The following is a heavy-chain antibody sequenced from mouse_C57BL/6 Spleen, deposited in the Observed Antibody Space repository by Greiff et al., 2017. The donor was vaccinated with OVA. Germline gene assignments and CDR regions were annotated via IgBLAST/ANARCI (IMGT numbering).Heavy chain of an antibody. CDR2: INPNNGGT. D-gene: IGHD1-1*01. CDR3: AREDGSGYFDV. CDR1: GYTFTDYN. J-gene: IGHJ1*03. Sequence: VQLKQSGPELVKPGASVKIPCKASGYTFTDYNMDWVKQSHGKSLEWIGDINPNNGGTIYNQKFKGKATLTVDKSSSTAYMELRSLTSEDTAVYYCAREDGSGYFDVWGTGTTVTVSS. V-gene: IGHV1-18*01.